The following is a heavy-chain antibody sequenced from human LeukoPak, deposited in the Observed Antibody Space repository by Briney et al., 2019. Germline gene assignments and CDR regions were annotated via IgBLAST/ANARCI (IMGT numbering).Heavy chain of an antibody. CDR1: GDSMSSSSYY. D-gene: IGHD2-15*01. Sequence: SETLSLTCTVSGDSMSSSSYYWGWIRQPPGKGLEWIGSIYYSGSTYYNPSLKSRVTISVDTSKNQFSLKLSSVTAADTAVYYCARDLVVRIPLYGMDVWGQGTTVTVSS. J-gene: IGHJ6*02. CDR2: IYYSGST. V-gene: IGHV4-39*07. CDR3: ARDLVVRIPLYGMDV.